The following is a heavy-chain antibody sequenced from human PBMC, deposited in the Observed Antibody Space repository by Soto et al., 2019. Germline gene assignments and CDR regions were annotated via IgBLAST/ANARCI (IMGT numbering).Heavy chain of an antibody. CDR2: ISPYNGNT. Sequence: QVQLVQSAGEVKKPGASAIVSCQASGYTFRNYIIAWLRQAPGQGLEWMGWISPYNGNTNYARQFRGRVTLTTDTTTSLAYLELRNLESDDAPTYCSARYCAGNAGLSRHYYAMDVGGQGPKVSVSS. D-gene: IGHD2-21*01. V-gene: IGHV1-18*01. CDR3: ARYCAGNAGLSRHYYAMDV. CDR1: GYTFRNYI. J-gene: IGHJ6*02.